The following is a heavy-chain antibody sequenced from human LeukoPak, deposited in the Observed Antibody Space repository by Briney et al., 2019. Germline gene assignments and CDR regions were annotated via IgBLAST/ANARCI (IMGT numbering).Heavy chain of an antibody. CDR3: ARDNIKARWFGELGY. CDR2: ISYDGSNK. V-gene: IGHV3-30-3*01. Sequence: PGGSLRLSYAASGFTFSSYAMHWVRQAPGKGLEWVAVISYDGSNKYYADSVKGRFTISRDNSKNTLYLQMNSLRAEDTAVYYCARDNIKARWFGELGYWGQGTLVTVTS. J-gene: IGHJ4*02. CDR1: GFTFSSYA. D-gene: IGHD3-10*01.